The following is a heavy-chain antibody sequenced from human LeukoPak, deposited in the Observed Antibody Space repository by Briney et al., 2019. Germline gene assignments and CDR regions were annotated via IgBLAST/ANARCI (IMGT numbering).Heavy chain of an antibody. CDR1: GFTFDDYA. V-gene: IGHV3-9*01. CDR2: ISWNSGSI. CDR3: AKDKLSGYYDTSGYFDY. Sequence: GRSLRLSCAASGFTFDDYAMHWVRQAPGKGLEWVSGISWNSGSIGYADSVKGRFTISRDNAKNSLYLQMNSLRAEDTALYYCAKDKLSGYYDTSGYFDYWGQGTLVTVSS. D-gene: IGHD3-22*01. J-gene: IGHJ4*02.